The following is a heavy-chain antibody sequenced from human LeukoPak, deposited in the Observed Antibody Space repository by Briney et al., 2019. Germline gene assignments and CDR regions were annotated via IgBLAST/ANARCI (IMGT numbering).Heavy chain of an antibody. CDR1: GGTFSSYA. V-gene: IGHV1-69*01. Sequence: SVKVSCKASGGTFSSYAISWVRQAPGQGLEWMGGIIPISGTANYAQKFQGRVTITADESTSTAYMELSSLRSEDTAVYYCARAGRCSSTSCYEGPDYYYYGMDVWGQGTTVTVSS. D-gene: IGHD2-2*01. J-gene: IGHJ6*02. CDR3: ARAGRCSSTSCYEGPDYYYYGMDV. CDR2: IIPISGTA.